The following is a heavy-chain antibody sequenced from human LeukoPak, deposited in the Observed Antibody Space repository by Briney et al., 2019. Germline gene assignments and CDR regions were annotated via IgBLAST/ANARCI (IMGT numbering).Heavy chain of an antibody. CDR2: ISWNSGSI. D-gene: IGHD5-18*01. CDR1: GFTFDDYA. Sequence: GGSLRLSCAAPGFTFDDYAMHWVRQAPGKGLEWVSGISWNSGSIGYADSVKGRFTISRDNAKNSLYLQMNSLRAEDMALYYCAKDHGYSYGRGFDYWGQGTLVTVSS. V-gene: IGHV3-9*03. J-gene: IGHJ4*02. CDR3: AKDHGYSYGRGFDY.